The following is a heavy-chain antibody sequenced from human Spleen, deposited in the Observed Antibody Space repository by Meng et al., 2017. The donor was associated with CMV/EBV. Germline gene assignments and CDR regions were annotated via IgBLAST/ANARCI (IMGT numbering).Heavy chain of an antibody. CDR1: GGSISSSSYY. CDR3: ARPRGEGYYYGMDV. Sequence: LRLSCTVSGGSISSSSYYWGWIRQPPGKGLEWIGSIYYSGSTYYNPSLKSRVTISVDTSKSQFSLKLSSVTAADTAVYYCARPRGEGYYYGMDVWGQGTTVTVSS. V-gene: IGHV4-39*07. CDR2: IYYSGST. J-gene: IGHJ6*02.